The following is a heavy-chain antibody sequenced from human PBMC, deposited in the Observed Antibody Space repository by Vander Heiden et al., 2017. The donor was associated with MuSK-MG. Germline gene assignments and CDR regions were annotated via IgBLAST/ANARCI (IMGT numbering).Heavy chain of an antibody. CDR3: ARLPDTWRMDV. CDR1: GGSISGYY. D-gene: IGHD3-3*01. Sequence: QVQLQESGPGLVKPSETLSLTCTVSGGSISGYYWSWIRQPPGKGLEWIGYVYYSGSTNYRPSLKSRITISLDTSKNQFSLKLSSVTAADTAVYYCARLPDTWRMDVWGQGTTVTVSS. CDR2: VYYSGST. V-gene: IGHV4-59*08. J-gene: IGHJ6*02.